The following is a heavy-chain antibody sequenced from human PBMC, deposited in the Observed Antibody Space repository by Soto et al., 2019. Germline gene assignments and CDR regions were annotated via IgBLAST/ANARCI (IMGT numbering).Heavy chain of an antibody. D-gene: IGHD4-17*01. CDR1: GFTFSSYA. CDR3: AKGPIRKEYGDYVAVDY. CDR2: ISGSGGST. J-gene: IGHJ4*02. V-gene: IGHV3-23*01. Sequence: GGSLRLSCAASGFTFSSYAMSWVRQAPGKGLEWVSAISGSGGSTYYADSVKGRFTISRDNSKNKLYLQMNSLRAEDTAVYYCAKGPIRKEYGDYVAVDYWGPGFLVTVSP.